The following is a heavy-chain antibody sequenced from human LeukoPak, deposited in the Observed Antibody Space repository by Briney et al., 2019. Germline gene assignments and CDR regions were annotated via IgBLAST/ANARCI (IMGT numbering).Heavy chain of an antibody. CDR1: GGSISSYY. Sequence: SETLSLTRTVSGGSISSYYWSWIRQPPGKGLEWIGYIYYSGSTNYSPSLKSRVTISIDTSKNQFSLKLSSVTAADTAMYFCARGGSSYDLPFDYWGQGTLVTVSS. V-gene: IGHV4-59*01. D-gene: IGHD3/OR15-3a*01. CDR2: IYYSGST. CDR3: ARGGSSYDLPFDY. J-gene: IGHJ4*02.